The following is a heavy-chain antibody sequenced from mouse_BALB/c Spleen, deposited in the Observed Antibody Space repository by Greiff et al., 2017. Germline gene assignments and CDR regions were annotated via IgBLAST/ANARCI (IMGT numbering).Heavy chain of an antibody. V-gene: IGHV1S137*01. D-gene: IGHD3-1*01. Sequence: VQLQQSGAELVRPGVSVKISCKASGYTFTDYAMHWVKQSPAQSLEWIGVISPYYGDASYNQKFKGKATMTVDKSSSTAYMELARLTSEDSAIYYGERSGRRRDYYAMDYWGQGTSVTVS. CDR3: ERSGRRRDYYAMDY. J-gene: IGHJ4*01. CDR1: GYTFTDYA. CDR2: ISPYYGDA.